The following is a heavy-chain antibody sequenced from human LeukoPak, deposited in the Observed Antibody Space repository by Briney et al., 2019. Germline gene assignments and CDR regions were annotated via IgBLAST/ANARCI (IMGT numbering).Heavy chain of an antibody. V-gene: IGHV1-18*01. J-gene: IGHJ4*02. CDR3: ARDVYSSGWTAGFDN. Sequence: ASVKVSCKASGYTFTSYGINWVRQAPGQGLEWMGWISAYNGDTNYAQKLQGRVTMTTDTSASTAYMELSRLRSDDTAVYYCARDVYSSGWTAGFDNWGQGTLVTVSS. CDR2: ISAYNGDT. CDR1: GYTFTSYG. D-gene: IGHD6-19*01.